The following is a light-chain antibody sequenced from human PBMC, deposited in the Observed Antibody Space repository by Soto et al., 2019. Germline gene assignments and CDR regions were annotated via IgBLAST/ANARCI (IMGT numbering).Light chain of an antibody. J-gene: IGLJ1*01. Sequence: QSALTQPASVSGSPGQSITFSCTGTSSDIGGYNYGSWYQQHPGKAPKLMIYEVSNRPSGVSDRFSGSKSGNTASLTISGLQAEDEADYYCTSYTSSTTNYVFGTGTKLTVL. CDR3: TSYTSSTTNYV. CDR2: EVS. CDR1: SSDIGGYNY. V-gene: IGLV2-14*01.